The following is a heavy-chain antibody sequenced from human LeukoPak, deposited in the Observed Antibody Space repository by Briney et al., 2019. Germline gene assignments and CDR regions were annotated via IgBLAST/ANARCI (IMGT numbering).Heavy chain of an antibody. CDR1: GFTFINTW. CDR3: TKAAFYYTSGSLDY. Sequence: PGGSLRLSCAASGFTFINTWMNWVRQAPGKGLEWIGRIKSKTAGGTTDYAAPVKGRFTISRDDSKNTLYLQMNSLKTEDTAMYFCTKAAFYYTSGSLDYWGQGTLVTVSS. V-gene: IGHV3-15*07. J-gene: IGHJ4*02. CDR2: IKSKTAGGTT. D-gene: IGHD3-10*01.